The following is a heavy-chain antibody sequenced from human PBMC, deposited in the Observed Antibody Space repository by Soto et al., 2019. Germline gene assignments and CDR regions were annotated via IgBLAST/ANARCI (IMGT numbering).Heavy chain of an antibody. V-gene: IGHV4-28*01. CDR2: IYYSGTT. CDR1: GYFTSKCNQ. D-gene: IGHD1-26*01. Sequence: TSETPSPTWAFSGYFTSKCNQWGWIPPPPGKGLEWIGYIYYSGTTYYNPSLKSRVTMSVDTSKNQFSLKLTSVTAVDTAVYYCARREIQGPIDYWGQGTLVTVSS. J-gene: IGHJ4*02. CDR3: ARREIQGPIDY.